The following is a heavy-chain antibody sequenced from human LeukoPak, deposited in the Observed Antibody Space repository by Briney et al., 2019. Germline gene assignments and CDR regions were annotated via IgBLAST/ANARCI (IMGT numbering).Heavy chain of an antibody. D-gene: IGHD3-3*01. CDR3: ARQRSDYYGMDV. Sequence: SETLSLTCTVSGGSISSYYWSWIRQPPGEGLEWIGYIYYSGSTNYNPSLRSRVTISVDTSKNQFSLRLSSVTAADTAVYYCARQRSDYYGMDVWGQGTTVTVSS. J-gene: IGHJ6*02. CDR2: IYYSGST. CDR1: GGSISSYY. V-gene: IGHV4-59*08.